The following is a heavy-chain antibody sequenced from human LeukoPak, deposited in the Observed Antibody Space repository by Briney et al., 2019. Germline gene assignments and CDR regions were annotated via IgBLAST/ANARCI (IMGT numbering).Heavy chain of an antibody. CDR3: AAQPQYDYVWGSYQIDY. V-gene: IGHV3-9*01. J-gene: IGHJ4*02. CDR2: ISWNSGSI. Sequence: GRSLRLSCAASGFTFDDYAMHWVRQAPGKGLEWVSGISWNSGSIGYADSVKGRFTISRDNAKNSLYLQMNSLRAEDTALYYCAAQPQYDYVWGSYQIDYWGQGTLVTVSS. CDR1: GFTFDDYA. D-gene: IGHD3-16*02.